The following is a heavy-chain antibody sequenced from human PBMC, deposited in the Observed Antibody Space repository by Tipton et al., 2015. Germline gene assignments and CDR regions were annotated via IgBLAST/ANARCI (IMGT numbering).Heavy chain of an antibody. V-gene: IGHV3-7*01. J-gene: IGHJ6*02. Sequence: GSLRLSCASSEFTFSTYWMTWVRQAPGEGLEWVASMNQDGSEKYYVDSVKGRFTISRDNAKNSLFLQMNSLRVEDTADYYCARVYVLVPAALYTFSGLDAWGQGTPVTVSS. CDR1: EFTFSTYW. CDR2: MNQDGSEK. D-gene: IGHD2-2*01. CDR3: ARVYVLVPAALYTFSGLDA.